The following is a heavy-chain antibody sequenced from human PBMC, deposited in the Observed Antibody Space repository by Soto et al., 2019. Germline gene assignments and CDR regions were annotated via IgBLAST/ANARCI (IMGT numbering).Heavy chain of an antibody. J-gene: IGHJ6*02. V-gene: IGHV1-69*13. CDR3: ARDLRSSGWSPNYYYYYGMDV. CDR2: IIPIFGTA. Sequence: SVKVSCKASGGTFSSYAISWVRQAPGQGLEWMGGIIPIFGTANYAQKFQGRVTITADESTSTAYMELSSLRSEDTAVYYCARDLRSSGWSPNYYYYYGMDVWGQGTTVTVSS. CDR1: GGTFSSYA. D-gene: IGHD6-19*01.